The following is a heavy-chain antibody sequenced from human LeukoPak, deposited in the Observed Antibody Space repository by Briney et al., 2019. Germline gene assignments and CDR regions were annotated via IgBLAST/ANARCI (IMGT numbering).Heavy chain of an antibody. CDR3: ARGLNY. CDR1: GFTVSANY. V-gene: IGHV1-69*01. Sequence: PGGSLRLSCAASGFTVSANYMSWVRQAPGQGLEWMGGIIPIFGTANYAQKFQGRVTITADESTSTAYMELSSLRSEDTAVYYCARGLNYWGQGTLVTVSS. CDR2: IIPIFGTA. J-gene: IGHJ4*02. D-gene: IGHD3-16*01.